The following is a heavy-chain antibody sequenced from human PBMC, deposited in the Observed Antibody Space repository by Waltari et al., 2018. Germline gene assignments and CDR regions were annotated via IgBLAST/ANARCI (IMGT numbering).Heavy chain of an antibody. Sequence: EVQLVESGGGLTQPGRSRRLSCPTSGLVFRSFSISWVRQAPGKGLEWVGFIRSKAYGGTPKYAASVRDRFTMSRDDSKSIAYLEMNSLKTEDTAMYFCTTQNTFWSWSYWGRGTLVTVSS. CDR3: TTQNTFWSWSY. V-gene: IGHV3-49*02. CDR1: GLVFRSFS. D-gene: IGHD3-3*01. J-gene: IGHJ4*02. CDR2: IRSKAYGGTP.